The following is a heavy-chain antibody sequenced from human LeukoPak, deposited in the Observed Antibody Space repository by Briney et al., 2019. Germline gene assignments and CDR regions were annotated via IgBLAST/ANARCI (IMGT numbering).Heavy chain of an antibody. V-gene: IGHV3-23*01. CDR1: GFTFNIHG. CDR3: VKDATPSNGIWDHFYS. CDR2: VGGGNDI. D-gene: IGHD1-1*01. Sequence: GGSLRLSCVASGFTFNIHGMSWVRQAHGKGLEWVSSVGGGNDIYYVDSVKGRFTGSRDDAKSTAYLQMNSLRVEDTAIYFCVKDATPSNGIWDHFYSWGQGTLVTVSS. J-gene: IGHJ4*02.